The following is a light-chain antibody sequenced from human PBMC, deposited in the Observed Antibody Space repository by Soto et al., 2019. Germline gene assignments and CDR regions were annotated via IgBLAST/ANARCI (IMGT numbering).Light chain of an antibody. CDR2: GAS. J-gene: IGKJ2*01. CDR1: ERIGSW. CDR3: QQPYSVPHT. V-gene: IGKV1-12*01. Sequence: DVQMTQTPSSVSASVGDRVTITCRSRERIGSWLAWYQQKPGKAPKLLISGASNLQAEVPSRFSGSGSETDFALTTSSMEPEDFATYYCQQPYSVPHTFGQGTKVEIK.